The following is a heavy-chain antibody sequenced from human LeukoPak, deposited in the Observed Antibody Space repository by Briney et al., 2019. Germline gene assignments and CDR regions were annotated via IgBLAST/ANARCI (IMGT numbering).Heavy chain of an antibody. V-gene: IGHV4-59*01. CDR3: ARDNRGHRGSVDI. CDR1: GGSISSYY. D-gene: IGHD1-14*01. CDR2: IYYSGST. Sequence: SETLSLTCTVSGGSISSYYWSWIRQPPGKGLEWIGYIYYSGSTNYNPSLKSRVTISVDTSKNQFSLKLSSVTAADTAVYYCARDNRGHRGSVDIWGQGTMVTVSS. J-gene: IGHJ3*02.